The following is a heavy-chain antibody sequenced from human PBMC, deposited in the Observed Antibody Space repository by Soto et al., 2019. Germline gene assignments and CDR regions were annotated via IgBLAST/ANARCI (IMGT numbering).Heavy chain of an antibody. D-gene: IGHD3-10*01. Sequence: ASVTVACKVSGYTLTELSVRWVRQATGKGLEWMGGFDPEDGETIYAQKFQGRVTMTEDTSTDTAYMELSSLRSEDTAVYYCATGSGRPPGYYYYYYGMDVWGQGTTVTVSS. J-gene: IGHJ6*02. CDR2: FDPEDGET. CDR1: GYTLTELS. CDR3: ATGSGRPPGYYYYYYGMDV. V-gene: IGHV1-24*01.